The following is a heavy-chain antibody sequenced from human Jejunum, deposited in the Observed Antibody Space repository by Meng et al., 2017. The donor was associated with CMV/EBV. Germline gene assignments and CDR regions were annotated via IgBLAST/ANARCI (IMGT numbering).Heavy chain of an antibody. Sequence: QVHLQESGPGLVRPSETLSLTCTVSGDSISNYYWSWIRQPAGKKLEWIGRISSSGNTNYTPSLKSRVIMSLDTSNNQFFLKLTSVTAADTALYYCARGESRGYYYFDYWGQGILFTVSS. CDR1: GDSISNYY. CDR3: ARGESRGYYYFDY. J-gene: IGHJ4*02. D-gene: IGHD3-22*01. CDR2: ISSSGNT. V-gene: IGHV4-4*07.